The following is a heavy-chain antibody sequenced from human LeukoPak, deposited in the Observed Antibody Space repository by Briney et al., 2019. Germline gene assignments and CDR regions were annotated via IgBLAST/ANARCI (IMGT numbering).Heavy chain of an antibody. V-gene: IGHV4-39*01. CDR3: ARYVVYGSGKYYFDY. Sequence: SETLSLTCTVSGGSVSSTTYYWSWIRQPPGKGLEWIASINYSGSTYYNPSLKSRATISVDTSENQFSLKLSSVTAADTAVYYCARYVVYGSGKYYFDYWGQATLVAVSS. CDR2: INYSGST. CDR1: GGSVSSTTYY. J-gene: IGHJ4*02. D-gene: IGHD3-10*01.